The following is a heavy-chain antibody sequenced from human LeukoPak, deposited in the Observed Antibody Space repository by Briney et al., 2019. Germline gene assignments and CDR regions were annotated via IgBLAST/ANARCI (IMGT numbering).Heavy chain of an antibody. J-gene: IGHJ4*02. D-gene: IGHD6-19*01. V-gene: IGHV4-59*02. CDR2: VHYSGSS. Sequence: SETLSLTCTVSGASVNDYYWTWIRQTPGKGLEWIGYVHYSGSSDFNPSLKSRVTMSLASTENQLSLKVTSVTAADTAVYYCARGGWSLDFWGQGTLVTVSS. CDR3: ARGGWSLDF. CDR1: GASVNDYY.